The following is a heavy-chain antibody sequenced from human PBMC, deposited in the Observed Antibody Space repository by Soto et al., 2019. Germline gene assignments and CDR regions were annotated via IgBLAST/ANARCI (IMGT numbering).Heavy chain of an antibody. CDR1: GGSISSFNYF. Sequence: QLQLQESGPGLMKPSETLSLTCTVSGGSISSFNYFWGWIRQPPGKGLEWIGSLNYSGNTYYNPSLQSRVTIAVDTSKKQCTLTLRSVTAADTAVYYCARGGGSTFNWFDPWGQGTLVTVSP. CDR3: ARGGGSTFNWFDP. CDR2: LNYSGNT. D-gene: IGHD2-15*01. J-gene: IGHJ5*02. V-gene: IGHV4-39*01.